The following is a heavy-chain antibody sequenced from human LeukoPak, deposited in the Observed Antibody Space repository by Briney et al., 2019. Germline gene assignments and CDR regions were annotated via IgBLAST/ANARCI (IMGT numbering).Heavy chain of an antibody. V-gene: IGHV5-51*01. CDR1: GYTFTTYW. J-gene: IGHJ3*01. Sequence: GESLKISCKASGYTFTTYWIGWVRQMPGKGLEWVAIIFPDDSDTRYSPSFQGQVTVSADKSITTAYLQWSSLKASDTAMYYCARRQYQLLYMDVFDFWGQGTMVAVSS. CDR3: ARRQYQLLYMDVFDF. CDR2: IFPDDSDT. D-gene: IGHD2-2*02.